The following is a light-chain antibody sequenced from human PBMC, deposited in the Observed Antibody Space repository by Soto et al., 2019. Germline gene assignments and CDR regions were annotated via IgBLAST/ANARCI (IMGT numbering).Light chain of an antibody. J-gene: IGKJ4*01. V-gene: IGKV3-20*01. CDR1: QSVSGY. CDR2: DAS. CDR3: QQYGSSPLT. Sequence: EIVLTQSPGTLSLSVGERATLSCRASQSVSGYLAWYQQTPGQAPRLLIYDASNRATGIPDRFSGSGSGTDFTLTINILEPEDFTVYYCQQYGSSPLTFGGGTTVDIK.